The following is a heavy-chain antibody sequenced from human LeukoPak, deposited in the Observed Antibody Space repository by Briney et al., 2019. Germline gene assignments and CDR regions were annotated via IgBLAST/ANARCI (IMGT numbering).Heavy chain of an antibody. J-gene: IGHJ3*02. CDR3: ARDGEPTIFGVVTPPGGAFDI. V-gene: IGHV1-69*01. D-gene: IGHD3-3*01. Sequence: ASVKVSCKASGGTFSSYAISWVRQAPGQGLEWMGGIIPIFGTANYAQKFQGRVTITADESTSTAYMELSSLRSEDTAVYYCARDGEPTIFGVVTPPGGAFDIWGQGTMVTVSS. CDR2: IIPIFGTA. CDR1: GGTFSSYA.